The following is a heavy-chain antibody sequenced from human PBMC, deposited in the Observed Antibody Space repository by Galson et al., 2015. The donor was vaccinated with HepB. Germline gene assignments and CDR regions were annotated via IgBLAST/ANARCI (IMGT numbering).Heavy chain of an antibody. V-gene: IGHV3-11*06. CDR3: ARVGGDITMIGGGCDY. J-gene: IGHJ4*02. CDR1: GFTFSDYY. D-gene: IGHD3-22*01. CDR2: ISSSSSYT. Sequence: SLRLSCAASGFTFSDYYMSWIRQAPGKGLEWVSYISSSSSYTNYADSVKGRFTLSRDNAKNSLYLQMNSLRAEDTAVYYCARVGGDITMIGGGCDYWGQGTLVTVSS.